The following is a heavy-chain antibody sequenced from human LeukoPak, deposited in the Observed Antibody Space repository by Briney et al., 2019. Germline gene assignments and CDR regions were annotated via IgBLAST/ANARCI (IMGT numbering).Heavy chain of an antibody. CDR2: IKQDGSEK. CDR1: GFTFSSYW. J-gene: IGHJ4*02. V-gene: IGHV3-7*01. CDR3: ARDFEYSSSWTPYYFDY. D-gene: IGHD6-6*01. Sequence: GGSLRLSCAASGFTFSSYWMSWVRQAPGKGLEWVANIKQDGSEKYYVDSVKGRFTISRDNAKNSLCLQMNSLRAEDTAVYCCARDFEYSSSWTPYYFDYWGQGTLVTVSS.